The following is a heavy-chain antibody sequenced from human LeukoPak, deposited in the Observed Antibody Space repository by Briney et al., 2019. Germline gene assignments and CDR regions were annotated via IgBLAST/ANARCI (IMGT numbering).Heavy chain of an antibody. CDR1: GYHFTSHW. CDR3: ARHLSDAAFFDY. Sequence: GESLKISCKGSGYHFTSHWIGWVRQMPGKGLEWMGVIFPKDSDTRYSPSFQGQVTISADKSISTAYLQWSSLKASDTAMYYCARHLSDAAFFDYWGQGTLVTVSS. V-gene: IGHV5-51*01. CDR2: IFPKDSDT. J-gene: IGHJ4*02. D-gene: IGHD6-13*01.